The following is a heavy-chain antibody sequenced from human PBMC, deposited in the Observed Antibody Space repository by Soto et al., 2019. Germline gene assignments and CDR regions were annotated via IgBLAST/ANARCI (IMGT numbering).Heavy chain of an antibody. Sequence: PSETLSLTWAVYGGSFSGYYGSWIGQPPGKGVEGIGEINPSGSTNYSPSLKSRATISVDTSKTQSSTKLSSVTAADTAVYYCARGPLYCSSTSCDRRGVWHYYYMDVWGKGITVTVS. V-gene: IGHV4-34*01. CDR2: INPSGST. CDR3: ARGPLYCSSTSCDRRGVWHYYYMDV. J-gene: IGHJ6*03. CDR1: GGSFSGYY. D-gene: IGHD2-2*01.